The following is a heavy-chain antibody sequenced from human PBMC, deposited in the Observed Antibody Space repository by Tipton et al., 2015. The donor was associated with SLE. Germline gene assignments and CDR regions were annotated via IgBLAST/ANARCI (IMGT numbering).Heavy chain of an antibody. CDR3: ARVNSSGWAYYYYYYMDV. CDR2: TYYSGST. J-gene: IGHJ6*03. Sequence: TLSLTCTVSGGSISSSSYYWGWIRQPPGKGLEWIGSTYYSGSTYYNPSLKSRVTISVDTSKNQFSLKLSSVTAADTAVYYCARVNSSGWAYYYYYYMDVWGKGTTVTVSS. V-gene: IGHV4-39*07. D-gene: IGHD6-19*01. CDR1: GGSISSSSYY.